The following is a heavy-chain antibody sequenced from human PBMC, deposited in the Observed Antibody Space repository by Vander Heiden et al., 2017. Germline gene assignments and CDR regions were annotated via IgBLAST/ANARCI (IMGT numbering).Heavy chain of an antibody. CDR1: GFSLSTSGVG. CDR3: AHRPEDEEILLGYSYDGIDV. Sequence: QITVKESGPTLVKPTQTLTLTCTFPGFSLSTSGVGGGWIRQPPGKALDWVALIYWNDDKRYSPSLKSRLTITKDTSKNQMDLTMTNMDPVDTDTYYVAHRPEDEEILLGYSYDGIDVWGQGTTVTVSS. CDR2: IYWNDDK. J-gene: IGHJ6*02. V-gene: IGHV2-5*01.